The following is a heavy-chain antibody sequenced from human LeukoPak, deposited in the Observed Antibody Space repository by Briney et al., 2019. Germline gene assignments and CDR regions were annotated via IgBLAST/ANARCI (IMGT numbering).Heavy chain of an antibody. CDR3: AKDPLTSGNDAFDI. CDR1: GFTFRSYA. J-gene: IGHJ3*02. Sequence: GGSLRLSCVASGFTFRSYAMSWDRQAPGKGLEWVSAMSGSGDGTYYADSVKGRFTISRVNSKNTLYLQMNSLRAEDTAVYYCAKDPLTSGNDAFDIWGQGTMVTVSS. CDR2: MSGSGDGT. V-gene: IGHV3-23*01.